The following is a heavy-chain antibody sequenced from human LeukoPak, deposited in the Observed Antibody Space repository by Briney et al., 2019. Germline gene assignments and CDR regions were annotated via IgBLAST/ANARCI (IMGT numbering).Heavy chain of an antibody. D-gene: IGHD1-26*01. Sequence: GGSLRLSCAASGFTFSSCAMSWVRQAPEKGLEWISTIIDSGNSIYYADSAEGRFTISRDNSKNTLYLQMNSLRAGDTAVYYCAKDPIFSGSYGVFDYWGLGTLVTVSP. J-gene: IGHJ4*02. CDR3: AKDPIFSGSYGVFDY. V-gene: IGHV3-23*01. CDR1: GFTFSSCA. CDR2: IIDSGNSI.